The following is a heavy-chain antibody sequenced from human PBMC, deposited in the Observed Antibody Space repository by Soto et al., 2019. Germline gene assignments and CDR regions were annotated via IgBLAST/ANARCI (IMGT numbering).Heavy chain of an antibody. J-gene: IGHJ6*02. CDR2: ISSSTSYI. D-gene: IGHD4-17*01. CDR3: ARMGSVTTFSLSDYYYGMDV. V-gene: IGHV3-21*01. Sequence: EVQLVESGGGLVKPGGSLRLSCAASGFTFSSYSMNWVRQAPGKGLEWVSSISSSTSYIYYADSVKGRFTISRDNAKNSMYLQMNSLRAEDTAVYYCARMGSVTTFSLSDYYYGMDVWGQGTTVTVSS. CDR1: GFTFSSYS.